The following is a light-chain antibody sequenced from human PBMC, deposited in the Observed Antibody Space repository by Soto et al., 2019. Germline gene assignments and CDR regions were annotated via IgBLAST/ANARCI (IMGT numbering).Light chain of an antibody. J-gene: IGKJ1*01. CDR3: HQYGRAPRT. Sequence: EVVLTQSPGTLSLSPGERATLSCRASETVSSNYVAWYRQKPGQAPRLLIYSSSTRATGIPDRFSGSGSGADFALTITRLEPEDFAVYYCHQYGRAPRTFGQGTKVDI. CDR1: ETVSSNY. CDR2: SSS. V-gene: IGKV3-20*01.